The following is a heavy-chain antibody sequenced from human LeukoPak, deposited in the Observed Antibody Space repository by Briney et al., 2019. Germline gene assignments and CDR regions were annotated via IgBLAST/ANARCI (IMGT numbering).Heavy chain of an antibody. D-gene: IGHD3-22*01. CDR3: AGYYDSSGYAVDY. V-gene: IGHV4-4*01. Sequence: SETLSLTCAVSGGSISSSNWWSWVRQPPGKGLEWIGEIYHSGSTNYNPSLKSRVTISVDKSKNQFSLKLSSVTAADMAVYCCAGYYDSSGYAVDYWGQGTLVTVSS. J-gene: IGHJ4*02. CDR2: IYHSGST. CDR1: GGSISSSNW.